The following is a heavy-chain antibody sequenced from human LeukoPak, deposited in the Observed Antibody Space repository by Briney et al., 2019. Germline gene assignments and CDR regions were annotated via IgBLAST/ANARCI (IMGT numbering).Heavy chain of an antibody. CDR3: ARGAGFWSGYYFDY. CDR2: ISFDGSGQ. Sequence: PGGSLRLSCAASGFTFSSYAMHWVRQAPGKGLEWLAVISFDGSGQYYADSVKGRFTISRDDSKNMLYLQMNSLRVEDTAVYYCARGAGFWSGYYFDYWGQGTLVTVSS. J-gene: IGHJ4*02. V-gene: IGHV3-30*04. D-gene: IGHD3-3*01. CDR1: GFTFSSYA.